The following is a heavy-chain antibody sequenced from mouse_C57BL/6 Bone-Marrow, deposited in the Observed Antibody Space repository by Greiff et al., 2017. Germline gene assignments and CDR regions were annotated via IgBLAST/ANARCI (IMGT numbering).Heavy chain of an antibody. J-gene: IGHJ2*01. Sequence: QVQLQQPGAELVKPGASVKMSCKASGYTFTSYWITWVKQRPGQGLEWIGEIYPGSGSTNYNEKFKSKATLTVDTSSSTAYMQLSSLKSEDSAVYYCARGRDYGNYFDYWGRGTTLTVSS. D-gene: IGHD2-1*01. CDR3: ARGRDYGNYFDY. CDR2: IYPGSGST. CDR1: GYTFTSYW. V-gene: IGHV1-55*01.